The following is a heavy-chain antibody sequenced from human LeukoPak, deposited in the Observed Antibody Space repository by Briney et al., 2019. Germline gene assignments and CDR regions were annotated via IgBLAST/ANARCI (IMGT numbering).Heavy chain of an antibody. CDR3: ARVRRRAANDF. V-gene: IGHV4-38-2*02. D-gene: IGHD2-15*01. CDR2: IYHSGST. Sequence: PSETLSLTGTVSGYSIGSGYYWGWIRQPPGKGLEWIGSIYHSGSTYYNPSLNSRVSMSVDTSKNQFSLKVTSVTAADTAIYYCARVRRRAANDFWGQGTLVTVSS. J-gene: IGHJ4*02. CDR1: GYSIGSGYY.